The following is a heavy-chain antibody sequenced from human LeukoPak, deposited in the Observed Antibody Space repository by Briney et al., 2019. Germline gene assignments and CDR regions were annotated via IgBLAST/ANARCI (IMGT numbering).Heavy chain of an antibody. D-gene: IGHD3-22*01. J-gene: IGHJ5*02. V-gene: IGHV3-21*01. CDR1: GFTFSSYS. CDR3: AKAEYYYDSSGYSYNWFDP. CDR2: ISSSSSYI. Sequence: GGSLRLSCAASGFTFSSYSMNWVRQAPGKGLEWVSSISSSSSYIYYADSVKGRFTISRDNSKNTLYLQMNSLRAEDTAVYYCAKAEYYYDSSGYSYNWFDPWGQGTLVTVSS.